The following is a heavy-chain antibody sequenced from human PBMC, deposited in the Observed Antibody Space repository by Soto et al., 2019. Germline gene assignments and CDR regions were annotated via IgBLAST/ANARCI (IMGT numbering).Heavy chain of an antibody. V-gene: IGHV3-30*18. CDR1: GFTFSSYG. D-gene: IGHD3-9*01. CDR3: AKEGGSGYDILTGPFDY. Sequence: QVQLVESGGGVVQPGRSLRLSCAASGFTFSSYGMHWVRQAPGKGLEWVAVISYDGSNKYYADSVKGRFTISRDNSKNTLYLQMNSLRAEDTAVYYCAKEGGSGYDILTGPFDYWGQGTLVTVSS. CDR2: ISYDGSNK. J-gene: IGHJ4*02.